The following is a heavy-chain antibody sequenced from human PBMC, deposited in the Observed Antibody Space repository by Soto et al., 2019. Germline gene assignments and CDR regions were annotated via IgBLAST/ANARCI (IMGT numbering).Heavy chain of an antibody. J-gene: IGHJ6*02. D-gene: IGHD6-19*01. CDR1: GFTFSSYG. Sequence: GGSLRFSCAASGFTFSSYGIHWVRQAPGKGLEWVAVISYDGSNKYYADSVKGRFTISRDNSKNTLYLQMNSLRAEDTAVYYCAKDREPWLVLYYGMDVWGQGTTVTVSS. CDR3: AKDREPWLVLYYGMDV. V-gene: IGHV3-30*18. CDR2: ISYDGSNK.